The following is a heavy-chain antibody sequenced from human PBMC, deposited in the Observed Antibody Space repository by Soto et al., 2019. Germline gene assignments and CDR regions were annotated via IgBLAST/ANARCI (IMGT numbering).Heavy chain of an antibody. V-gene: IGHV3-23*01. CDR2: ISSSGDHT. Sequence: EVQLLESGGGWVQPGGSLRLSCAASGFTCSAYAISWVRQAPGKGLDWVSAISSSGDHTFYADSVKGRFTISRDNSKNTLYLQVNSLRAEDTAVYYCAKLLRPGLQFFDFWGQGTLVTVSS. J-gene: IGHJ4*02. CDR3: AKLLRPGLQFFDF. CDR1: GFTCSAYA. D-gene: IGHD4-4*01.